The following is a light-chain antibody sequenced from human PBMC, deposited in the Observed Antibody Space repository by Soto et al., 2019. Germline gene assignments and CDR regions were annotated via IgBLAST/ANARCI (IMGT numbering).Light chain of an antibody. CDR1: QSISSN. Sequence: EIVMTQSPATLSVSPGERATLSCRASQSISSNLAWYQQKPGLTPRLLIHGASTRATGIPARFSGSGSGTEFTLTISSLQSEDFAVYYCQQYDNWPLTFGGGNKVEIK. V-gene: IGKV3-15*01. CDR2: GAS. J-gene: IGKJ4*01. CDR3: QQYDNWPLT.